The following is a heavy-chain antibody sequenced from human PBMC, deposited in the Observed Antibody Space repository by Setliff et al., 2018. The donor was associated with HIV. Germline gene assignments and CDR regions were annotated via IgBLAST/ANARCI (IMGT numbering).Heavy chain of an antibody. V-gene: IGHV1-24*01. J-gene: IGHJ4*02. D-gene: IGHD5-12*01. CDR3: SIDVIVGWLRPMPDY. CDR1: GYNLTEVS. Sequence: GSVKVSCQVSGYNLTEVSIHWVRQDPGKGLEWMGYFDPEDGETVHAKKFQGRVTMTEDPSTDTAYIELNGLRSEDTSVYYCSIDVIVGWLRPMPDYWGPGTLVTVSS. CDR2: FDPEDGET.